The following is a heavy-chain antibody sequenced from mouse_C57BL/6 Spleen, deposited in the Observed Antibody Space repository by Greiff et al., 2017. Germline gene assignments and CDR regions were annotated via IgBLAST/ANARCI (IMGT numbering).Heavy chain of an antibody. Sequence: EVKLVASGGGLVKPGGSLKLSCAASGFPFSDYGMHWVRPGPEKGLEWVAYISSGSSTIYYADTVKGRFTISRDNAKNALFLRMTSLRAEDTALYYCARRGSPAWFAYWGKGTLVTVSA. CDR3: ARRGSPAWFAY. CDR2: ISSGSSTI. V-gene: IGHV5-17*01. J-gene: IGHJ3*01. CDR1: GFPFSDYG.